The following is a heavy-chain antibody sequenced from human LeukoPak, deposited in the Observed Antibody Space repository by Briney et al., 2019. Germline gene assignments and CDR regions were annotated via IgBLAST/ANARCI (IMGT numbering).Heavy chain of an antibody. CDR2: IYYSGST. V-gene: IGHV4-39*07. Sequence: PSETLSLTCTVSGGSISSSSYYWGWIRQPPGKGLEWIGSIYYSGSTYYNPSLKSRVTISVDTSKNQFSLKLSSVTAADTAVYYCARTSGLPDLGRDRRYDAFDIWGQGTMVTVSS. CDR3: ARTSGLPDLGRDRRYDAFDI. J-gene: IGHJ3*02. D-gene: IGHD3-10*01. CDR1: GGSISSSSYY.